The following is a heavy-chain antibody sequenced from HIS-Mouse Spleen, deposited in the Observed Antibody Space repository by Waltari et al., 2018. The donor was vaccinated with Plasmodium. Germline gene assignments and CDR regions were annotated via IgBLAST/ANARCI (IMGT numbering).Heavy chain of an antibody. D-gene: IGHD6-13*01. CDR3: ARVLGYKAAAGTFVEYFQH. CDR2: LNPHRWGT. V-gene: IGHV1-2*02. Sequence: QVQLVQSGAEVKKPGASVKVSCKASGYTFTGYYMHWVRQAPGQGLEWIGVLNPHRWGTNYAQKVQGRVTMTRDTSISTSYMELRRLRSDDTAVYYCARVLGYKAAAGTFVEYFQHWGQGTLVTVSS. CDR1: GYTFTGYY. J-gene: IGHJ1*01.